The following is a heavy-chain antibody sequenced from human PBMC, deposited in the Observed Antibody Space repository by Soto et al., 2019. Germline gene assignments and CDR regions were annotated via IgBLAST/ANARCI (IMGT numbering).Heavy chain of an antibody. CDR2: ISYDGSNK. CDR3: AREAGVLVPDYDY. J-gene: IGHJ4*01. CDR1: GFTFSSYA. Sequence: QVQLVESGGGVVQPGRSLRLSCAASGFTFSSYAMHWVRQAPGKGLEWVAVISYDGSNKYYADSVKGRFTISRDNSKNTLYLQMNSLRAEDTAVYYCAREAGVLVPDYDYWGHGTLVTVSS. D-gene: IGHD2-2*01. V-gene: IGHV3-30-3*01.